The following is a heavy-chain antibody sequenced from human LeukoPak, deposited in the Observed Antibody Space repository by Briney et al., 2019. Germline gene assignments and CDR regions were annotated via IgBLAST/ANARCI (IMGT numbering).Heavy chain of an antibody. D-gene: IGHD3-9*01. J-gene: IGHJ4*02. Sequence: SETLSLTCTVSGGSISSSSYYWSWIRQPPGKGLEWIGEINHSGSTNYNPSLKSRVTISVDTSKNQFSLKLSSVTAADTAVYYCARRRYDILTGYRKGYFDYWGQGTLVTVSS. V-gene: IGHV4-39*07. CDR1: GGSISSSSYY. CDR3: ARRRYDILTGYRKGYFDY. CDR2: INHSGST.